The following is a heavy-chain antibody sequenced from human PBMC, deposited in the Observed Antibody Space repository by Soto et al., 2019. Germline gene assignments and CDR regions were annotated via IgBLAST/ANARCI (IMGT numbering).Heavy chain of an antibody. Sequence: GALKISGKGCGYSFTSYWIGWVRQMPGKGLEWMGIIYPGDSDTRYSPSFQGQVTISADNSISTAYLQWSSLKASDTAMYYCARMYGGNENDAFDIWGQGTMVTASS. CDR2: IYPGDSDT. V-gene: IGHV5-51*01. CDR3: ARMYGGNENDAFDI. CDR1: GYSFTSYW. J-gene: IGHJ3*02. D-gene: IGHD2-15*01.